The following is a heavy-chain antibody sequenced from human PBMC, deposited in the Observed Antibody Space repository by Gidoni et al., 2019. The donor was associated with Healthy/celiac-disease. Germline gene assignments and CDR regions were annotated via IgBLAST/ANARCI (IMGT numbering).Heavy chain of an antibody. CDR3: ARDVTGTY. CDR2: IYYSGST. D-gene: IGHD2-21*02. V-gene: IGHV4-39*07. CDR1: GGSISSSSYY. Sequence: QLQLQESGPGLVKPSETLSLTCTVSGGSISSSSYYWGWSRQPPGKGLEWIGSIYYSGSTYYNPSLKSRVTISVDTSKNQFSLKLSSVTAADTAVYYCARDVTGTYWGQGTLVTVSS. J-gene: IGHJ4*02.